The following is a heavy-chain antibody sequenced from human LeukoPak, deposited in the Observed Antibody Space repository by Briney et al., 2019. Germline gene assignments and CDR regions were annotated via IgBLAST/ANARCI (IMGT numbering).Heavy chain of an antibody. D-gene: IGHD7-27*01. V-gene: IGHV4-59*01. J-gene: IGHJ4*02. CDR2: VYYSGST. CDR3: ASNTGTVFDY. Sequence: SETLSLTCTVSGDFITAYYWSWIRQPPGKGLEWVGYVYYSGSTEYNPSLRSRVTISLEMSKHQFSLNLTSVTAADTAVYYCASNTGTVFDYWGQGALVTVSS. CDR1: GDFITAYY.